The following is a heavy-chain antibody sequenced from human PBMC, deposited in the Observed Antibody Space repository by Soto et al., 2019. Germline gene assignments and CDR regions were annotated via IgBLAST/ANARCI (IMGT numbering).Heavy chain of an antibody. CDR3: ARSTLNLARGAFDI. Sequence: SETLSLTCTVSGGSISSYYWSWIRQPPGKGLEWIGYFYHSGITNYNPSLKSRVTMTVDTSKNQFSLKLTAVTAADTAVYYCARSTLNLARGAFDIWGQGTRVTVSS. CDR1: GGSISSYY. J-gene: IGHJ3*02. CDR2: FYHSGIT. D-gene: IGHD4-17*01. V-gene: IGHV4-59*01.